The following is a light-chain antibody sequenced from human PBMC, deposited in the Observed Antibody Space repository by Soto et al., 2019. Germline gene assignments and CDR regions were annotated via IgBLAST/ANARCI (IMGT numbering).Light chain of an antibody. CDR2: GAS. CDR3: QQYGSSPT. J-gene: IGKJ1*01. CDR1: QSVSSSY. V-gene: IGKV3-20*01. Sequence: EIVLTQSPGTLSLSPGERATLSCRASQSVSSSYLAWYQQKPGQAPRLLIYGASSRATGIPDRFSGSGSGTAFTITISRLEPEAFAVYYCQQYGSSPTFGQGTKVEIK.